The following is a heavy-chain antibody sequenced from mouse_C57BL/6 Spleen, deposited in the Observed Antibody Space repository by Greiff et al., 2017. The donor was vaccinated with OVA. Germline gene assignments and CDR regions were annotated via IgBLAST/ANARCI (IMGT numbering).Heavy chain of an antibody. D-gene: IGHD2-4*01. V-gene: IGHV5-9*01. J-gene: IGHJ2*01. Sequence: EVKLQESGGGLVKPGGSLKLSCAASGFTFSSYTMSWVRQTPEKRLEWVATISGGGGNTYYPDSVKGRFTISRDNAKNTLYLQMSSLRSEDTALYYCARHGDYDVCDYWGQGTTLTVSS. CDR2: ISGGGGNT. CDR3: ARHGDYDVCDY. CDR1: GFTFSSYT.